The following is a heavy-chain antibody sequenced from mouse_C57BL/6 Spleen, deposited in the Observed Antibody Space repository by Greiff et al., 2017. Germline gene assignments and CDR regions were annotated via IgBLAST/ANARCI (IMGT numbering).Heavy chain of an antibody. CDR2: IRNKANGYTT. CDR1: GFTFTDYY. Sequence: EVKLVESGGGLVQPGGSLSLSCAASGFTFTDYYMSWVRQPPGKALEWLGFIRNKANGYTTEYSASVKGRFTISRDNSQSILYLQMNALRAEDSATYYCARPLYYSNYDYYAMDYWGQGTSVTVSS. CDR3: ARPLYYSNYDYYAMDY. V-gene: IGHV7-3*01. D-gene: IGHD2-5*01. J-gene: IGHJ4*01.